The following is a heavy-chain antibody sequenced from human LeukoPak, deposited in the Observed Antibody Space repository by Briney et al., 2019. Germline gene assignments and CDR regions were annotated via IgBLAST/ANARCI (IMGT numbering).Heavy chain of an antibody. Sequence: GGSLRLSCAASGFTFSSYTMSWVRQAPGKGLEWVSSISSSSSYIYYADSVKGRFTISRDNAKNSLYLQMNSLRAEDTAVCYCALPRDRWQTVPPDYWGQGTLVTVSS. CDR1: GFTFSSYT. J-gene: IGHJ4*02. CDR2: ISSSSSYI. V-gene: IGHV3-21*01. CDR3: ALPRDRWQTVPPDY. D-gene: IGHD4-23*01.